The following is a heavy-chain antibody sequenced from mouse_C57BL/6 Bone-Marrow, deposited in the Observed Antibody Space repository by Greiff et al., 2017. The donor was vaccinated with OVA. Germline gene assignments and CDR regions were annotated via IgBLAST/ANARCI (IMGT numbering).Heavy chain of an antibody. V-gene: IGHV10-1*01. J-gene: IGHJ4*01. Sequence: EVKLLESGGGLVQPKGSLKLSCAASGFSFNTYAMNWVRPAPGKGLEWVARIRSKSNNYATYYADSVKDRFTISRDDSESMLYLQMNNLKTEDTAMYYCVRHRYAMDYWGQGTSVTVSS. CDR3: VRHRYAMDY. CDR1: GFSFNTYA. CDR2: IRSKSNNYAT.